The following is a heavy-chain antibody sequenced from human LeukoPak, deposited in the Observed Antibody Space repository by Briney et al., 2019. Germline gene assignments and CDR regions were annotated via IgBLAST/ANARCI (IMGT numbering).Heavy chain of an antibody. J-gene: IGHJ6*03. V-gene: IGHV3-74*01. CDR1: GFTFSNYS. D-gene: IGHD1-26*01. CDR3: AKVSSGSYFGYYYYYMDV. CDR2: INSDGSST. Sequence: GGSLRLSCAASGFTFSNYSMHWVRQAPGKGLVCVSRINSDGSSTSYADSVKGRFTISRDNAKNTLYLQMNSLRAEDTAVYYCAKVSSGSYFGYYYYYMDVWGKGTTVTVSS.